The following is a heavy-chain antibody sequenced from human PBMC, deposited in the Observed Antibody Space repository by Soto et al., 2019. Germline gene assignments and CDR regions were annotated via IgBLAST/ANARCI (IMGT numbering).Heavy chain of an antibody. D-gene: IGHD6-13*01. CDR3: ARKRAAAPTLTFHY. Sequence: GGSLRLSCAASVFIFTGYNMNCVRHSPGKGLEWVSSISSGSSYIYYADSVKGRFTISRDNAKNSLYLQMNTLRAEDTALYYCARKRAAAPTLTFHYWGQGTRVTVSS. V-gene: IGHV3-21*01. J-gene: IGHJ4*02. CDR2: ISSGSSYI. CDR1: VFIFTGYN.